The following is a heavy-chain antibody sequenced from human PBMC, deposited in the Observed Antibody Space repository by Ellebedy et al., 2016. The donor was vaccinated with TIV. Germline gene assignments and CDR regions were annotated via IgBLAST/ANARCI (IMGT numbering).Heavy chain of an antibody. D-gene: IGHD5-12*01. CDR1: GDSVSSNSAA. J-gene: IGHJ6*02. CDR3: ARVMGYYSGYDYDYYYGMDV. Sequence: SQTLSLTCAISGDSVSSNSAAWNWIRQSPSRGLEWLGRTYYRSKWYNDYAVSVKSRITINPDTSKNQFSLQLNSVTPEDTAVYYCARVMGYYSGYDYDYYYGMDVWGQGTTVTVSS. CDR2: TYYRSKWYN. V-gene: IGHV6-1*01.